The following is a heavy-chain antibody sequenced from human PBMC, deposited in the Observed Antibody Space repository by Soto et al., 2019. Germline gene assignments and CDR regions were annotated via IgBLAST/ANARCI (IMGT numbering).Heavy chain of an antibody. CDR3: AHIYDSSGYSPY. V-gene: IGHV2-5*02. J-gene: IGHJ4*02. D-gene: IGHD3-22*01. Sequence: QITLKESGPTLVKPTQTLTLTCGFSGFSLCTSGVGVGWVRQPPGEALEWLQVIYWDDDKRHSPSLKRRLTITKDAAKNQVALTMTHMDPVDTATYYCAHIYDSSGYSPYWGQGTLVTVTS. CDR1: GFSLCTSGVG. CDR2: IYWDDDK.